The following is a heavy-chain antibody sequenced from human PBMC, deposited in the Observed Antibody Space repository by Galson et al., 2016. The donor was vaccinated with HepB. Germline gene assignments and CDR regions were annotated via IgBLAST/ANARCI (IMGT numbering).Heavy chain of an antibody. CDR2: MAGVGGNT. V-gene: IGHV3-23*01. D-gene: IGHD1-26*01. J-gene: IGHJ4*02. Sequence: SLRLSCAASGFTFSDYGMAWVRQAPGRGLEWVATMAGVGGNTHYPDSVKGRFTISRDNSKNTLSLQMNSLRAEDTALYYCARDVGGLMFGYWGQGTLVTVSS. CDR1: GFTFSDYG. CDR3: ARDVGGLMFGY.